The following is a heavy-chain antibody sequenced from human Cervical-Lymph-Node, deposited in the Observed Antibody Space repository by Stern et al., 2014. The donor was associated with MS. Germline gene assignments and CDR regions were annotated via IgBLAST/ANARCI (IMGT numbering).Heavy chain of an antibody. CDR2: IYYSGST. J-gene: IGHJ5*02. CDR1: GGSISSGGYY. D-gene: IGHD3-22*01. CDR3: ARDLRYYYDSSGYYYRWFDP. Sequence: QVQLQESGPGLVKPSPTLSLTCTVSGGSISSGGYYWSWIRQHPGKGLEWIGYIYYSGSTYYNPSLKSRVTISVDTSKNQFSLKLSSVTAADTAVYYCARDLRYYYDSSGYYYRWFDPWGQGTLVTVSS. V-gene: IGHV4-31*03.